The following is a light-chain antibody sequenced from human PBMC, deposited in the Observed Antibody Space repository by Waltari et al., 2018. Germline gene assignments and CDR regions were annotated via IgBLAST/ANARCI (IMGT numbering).Light chain of an antibody. CDR2: DVN. J-gene: IGLJ2*01. CDR1: SSDVDAYNY. CDR3: SSFTSRRTLV. V-gene: IGLV2-14*01. Sequence: QSALTQPASVSGSPGQSITFSCTGTSSDVDAYNYVSWYQQHPGKVPKVIIYDVNNRPSGVSNRFSGSKSGNTASLTISGLQSEDEADYYCSSFTSRRTLVFGGGTKLTVL.